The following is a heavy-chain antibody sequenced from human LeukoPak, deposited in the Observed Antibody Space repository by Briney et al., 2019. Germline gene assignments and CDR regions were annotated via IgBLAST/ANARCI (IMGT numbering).Heavy chain of an antibody. J-gene: IGHJ4*02. V-gene: IGHV5-51*01. CDR3: ATSTITGTTSSFDY. CDR2: IYPGDSDT. CDR1: GGSFTSYW. Sequence: GESLKISCKGSGGSFTSYWIGWGRQMPGKGLEWMGIIYPGDSDTRYSPSFQGQVTISADKFITAPYLQWSSLKASDTAMYYCATSTITGTTSSFDYWGEGTLVTVSS. D-gene: IGHD1-7*01.